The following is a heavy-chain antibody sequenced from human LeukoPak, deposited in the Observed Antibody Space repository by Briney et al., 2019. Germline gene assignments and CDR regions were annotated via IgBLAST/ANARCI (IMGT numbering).Heavy chain of an antibody. CDR2: IYPGDSDT. CDR1: GYSFTSYW. Sequence: GESLKISCKGSGYSFTSYWIGWVRQMPGKGLEWMGIIYPGDSDTRYSPSFQGQVTISADKSISTAYLQWSSLKASDTAMYYCAIQKHSSGWYGWFDPWGQGTLVTVSS. V-gene: IGHV5-51*01. CDR3: AIQKHSSGWYGWFDP. J-gene: IGHJ5*02. D-gene: IGHD6-19*01.